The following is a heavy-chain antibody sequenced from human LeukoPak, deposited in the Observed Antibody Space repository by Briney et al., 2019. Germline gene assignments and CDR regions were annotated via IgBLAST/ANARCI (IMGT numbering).Heavy chain of an antibody. CDR2: INPNSGGT. CDR3: AREPRDEYYYDSSGYDY. D-gene: IGHD3-22*01. CDR1: GYTFTGYY. Sequence: ASVKVSCKASGYTFTGYYMHWVRQAPGQGLEWMGWINPNSGGTNYAQKLQGRVTMTRDTSISTAYMELSRLRSDDTAVYYCAREPRDEYYYDSSGYDYWGQGTLVTVSS. V-gene: IGHV1-2*02. J-gene: IGHJ4*02.